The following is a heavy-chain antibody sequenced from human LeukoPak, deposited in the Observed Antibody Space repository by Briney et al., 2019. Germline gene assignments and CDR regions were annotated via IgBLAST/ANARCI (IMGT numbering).Heavy chain of an antibody. CDR2: IYYSGNT. Sequence: PSETLSLTRTVTGLSISSSYWSWIRQPPGKGLEWIGYIYYSGNTNYNPSLKSRVTISVDTSKNQFSLKLSSVTAADTAVYYCAKPADTAMGFDYWGKGTLVTVSS. J-gene: IGHJ4*02. D-gene: IGHD5-18*01. CDR3: AKPADTAMGFDY. CDR1: GLSISSSY. V-gene: IGHV4-59*12.